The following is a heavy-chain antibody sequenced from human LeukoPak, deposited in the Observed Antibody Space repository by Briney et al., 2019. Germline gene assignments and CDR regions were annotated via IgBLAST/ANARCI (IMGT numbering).Heavy chain of an antibody. CDR3: AHYGGKEFDH. D-gene: IGHD4-23*01. CDR2: ISGSGGST. Sequence: GGSLRLSCADSGFTVSSNYMSWVRQAPGKGLEWVSAISGSGGSTFYADSVKGRFTISRDNSKNTLYLQMNSLRAEDTAVYYCAHYGGKEFDHWGQGTLVTVSS. V-gene: IGHV3-23*01. CDR1: GFTVSSNY. J-gene: IGHJ4*02.